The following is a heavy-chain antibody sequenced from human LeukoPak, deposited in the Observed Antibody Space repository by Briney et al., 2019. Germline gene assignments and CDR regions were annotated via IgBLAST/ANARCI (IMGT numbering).Heavy chain of an antibody. CDR1: GGTFSSYA. J-gene: IGHJ6*02. Sequence: GAPVKVSCKASGGTFSSYAISWVRQAPGQGLEWMGGIIPIFGTANYAQKFQGRVTITADESTSTAYMELSSLRSEDTAVYYCASIVWFGELLSYYYYGMDVWGQGTTVTVSS. D-gene: IGHD3-10*01. V-gene: IGHV1-69*13. CDR3: ASIVWFGELLSYYYYGMDV. CDR2: IIPIFGTA.